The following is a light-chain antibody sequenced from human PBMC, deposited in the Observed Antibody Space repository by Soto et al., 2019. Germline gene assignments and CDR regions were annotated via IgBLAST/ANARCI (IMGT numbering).Light chain of an antibody. CDR1: QRVNNY. CDR3: QQRSNWPLIT. CDR2: DTS. V-gene: IGKV3-11*01. J-gene: IGKJ5*01. Sequence: EIVLTQSPATLSLSPGERATLSGRASQRVNNYLAWYQQKPGQAPRLLIYDTSNRATGIPARFSGSGSGTDFTLTISSLEPEDFAIYYCQQRSNWPLITFGQGTRLEIK.